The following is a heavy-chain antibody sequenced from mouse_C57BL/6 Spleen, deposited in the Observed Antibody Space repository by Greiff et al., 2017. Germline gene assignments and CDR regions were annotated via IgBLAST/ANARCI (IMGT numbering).Heavy chain of an antibody. CDR1: GYAFSSYW. J-gene: IGHJ2*01. V-gene: IGHV1-80*01. Sequence: QVQLQQSGAELVKPGASVKISCKASGYAFSSYWMNWVKQRPGKGLEWIGQIYPGDGDTNYNGKFKGKATLTANKSSSTAYMPLSSLTSEDSAVYFCARSEGYYYFDVWGQGTTLTVSS. CDR2: IYPGDGDT. D-gene: IGHD2-3*01. CDR3: ARSEGYYYFDV.